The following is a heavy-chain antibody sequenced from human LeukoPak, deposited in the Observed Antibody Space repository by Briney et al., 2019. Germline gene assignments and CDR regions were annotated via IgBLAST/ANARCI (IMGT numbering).Heavy chain of an antibody. D-gene: IGHD2-15*01. CDR2: ISYDGSNK. V-gene: IGHV3-30*04. J-gene: IGHJ6*03. CDR3: ARDRLGYCSGGSCYDRWVSYMDV. CDR1: GFTFSSYA. Sequence: GGSLRLSCAASGFTFSSYAMHWVRQAPGKGLEWVAVISYDGSNKYYADSVKGRFTISRDNSKNTLYPQMNSLRAEDTAVYYCARDRLGYCSGGSCYDRWVSYMDVWGKGTTVTVSS.